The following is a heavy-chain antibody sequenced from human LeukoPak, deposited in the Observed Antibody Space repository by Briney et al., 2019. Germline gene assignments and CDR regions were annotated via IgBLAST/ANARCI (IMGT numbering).Heavy chain of an antibody. V-gene: IGHV3-23*01. J-gene: IGHJ5*02. Sequence: GGSLRLSCAASGFTFSSYAMSWVRQAPGKGLEWVSAISGSGGSTYYADSVKGRFTISRGNSKNTLYLQMNSLRAEDTAVYYCAKESGRSYSSGWENWFDPWGQGTLVTVSS. CDR1: GFTFSSYA. CDR3: AKESGRSYSSGWENWFDP. CDR2: ISGSGGST. D-gene: IGHD6-19*01.